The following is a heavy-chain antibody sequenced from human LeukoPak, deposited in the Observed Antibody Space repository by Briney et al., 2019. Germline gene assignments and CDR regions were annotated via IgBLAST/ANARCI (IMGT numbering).Heavy chain of an antibody. CDR2: ISGSGGST. CDR3: AKDSVDYYDSSGYYSPFDY. D-gene: IGHD3-22*01. Sequence: GGSLRLSCAASGFTFSSYAMSWVRQAPGKGLEWVSAISGSGGSTCYADSVKGRFTISRDNSKNTLYLQMNSLRAEDTAVYYCAKDSVDYYDSSGYYSPFDYWGQGTLVTVSS. V-gene: IGHV3-23*01. CDR1: GFTFSSYA. J-gene: IGHJ4*02.